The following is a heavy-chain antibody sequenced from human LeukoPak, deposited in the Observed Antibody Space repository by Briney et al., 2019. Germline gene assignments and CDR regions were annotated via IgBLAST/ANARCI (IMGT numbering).Heavy chain of an antibody. D-gene: IGHD5-24*01. CDR1: GGTFSSYA. J-gene: IGHJ4*02. CDR2: IIPIFGTA. Sequence: ASVKVSCKASGGTFSSYAISWVRQAPGQGLEWMGGIIPIFGTANYAQKFQGRVTITADESTSTAYMELSSLRSEDTAVYYCARGGGLNVRDGRNRAYYFDYWGQGTLVTVSS. V-gene: IGHV1-69*13. CDR3: ARGGGLNVRDGRNRAYYFDY.